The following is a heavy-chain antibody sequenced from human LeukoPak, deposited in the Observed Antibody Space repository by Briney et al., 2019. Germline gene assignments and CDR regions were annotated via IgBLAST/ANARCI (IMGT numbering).Heavy chain of an antibody. J-gene: IGHJ5*02. V-gene: IGHV3-53*01. D-gene: IGHD2/OR15-2a*01. Sequence: GGSLRLSCAASGFTVSSMYMSWVRQAPGKGLEWVSVIYGGGSTFYADSVKGRFTISRDNSKNTLYLQMNRLRAEDTAVYYCTKDAYLGSNWLDPWGQGTLVTVSS. CDR3: TKDAYLGSNWLDP. CDR2: IYGGGST. CDR1: GFTVSSMY.